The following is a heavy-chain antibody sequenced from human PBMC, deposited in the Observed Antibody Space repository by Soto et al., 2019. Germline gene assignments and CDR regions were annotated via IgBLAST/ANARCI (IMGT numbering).Heavy chain of an antibody. Sequence: GGSLRLSCTASGFTFGDYAMSWFRQAPGKGLEWVGFIRSQAYGGTTEYAASVKGRFTISRDDSKSIAYLQMNSLKTEDTAVYYCSRGVWTRTYFDYWGQGTLVTVSS. J-gene: IGHJ4*02. CDR1: GFTFGDYA. D-gene: IGHD1-1*01. CDR2: IRSQAYGGTT. V-gene: IGHV3-49*03. CDR3: SRGVWTRTYFDY.